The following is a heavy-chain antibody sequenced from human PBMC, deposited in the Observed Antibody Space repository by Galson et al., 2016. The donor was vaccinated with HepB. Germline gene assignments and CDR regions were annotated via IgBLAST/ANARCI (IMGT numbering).Heavy chain of an antibody. D-gene: IGHD1-26*01. V-gene: IGHV3-11*06. Sequence: SLRLSCAASGFTFSDYYMNWIRQSPGKGLEWVSEISSRSHYTNYADSVKGRFTISRDNVKNLVYLQMNSLRAEDTAVYYCARKKGGVSGCDFDFWGQGTLVTVSS. J-gene: IGHJ4*02. CDR2: ISSRSHYT. CDR3: ARKKGGVSGCDFDF. CDR1: GFTFSDYY.